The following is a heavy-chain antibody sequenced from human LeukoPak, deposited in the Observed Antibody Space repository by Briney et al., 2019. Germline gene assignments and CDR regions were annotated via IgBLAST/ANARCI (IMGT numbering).Heavy chain of an antibody. CDR3: ARRAPSYDSSGYPFDY. CDR2: INAGNGNT. J-gene: IGHJ4*02. CDR1: GYTFTSYA. Sequence: ASVKVSCKASGYTFTSYAMHWVRQAPGQRLEWMGWINAGNGNTKYSQKFQGRVTITRDTSASTAYMELRSLRSDDTAVYYCARRAPSYDSSGYPFDYWSQGTLVTVSS. D-gene: IGHD3-22*01. V-gene: IGHV1-3*01.